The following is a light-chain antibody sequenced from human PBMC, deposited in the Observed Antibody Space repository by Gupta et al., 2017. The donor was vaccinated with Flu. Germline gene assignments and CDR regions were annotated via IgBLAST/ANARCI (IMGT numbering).Light chain of an antibody. CDR1: QGISSA. CDR2: DAS. V-gene: IGKV1D-13*01. Sequence: AIQLTQSPSSLSASVGDRVSITCRASQGISSALAWYQQKPGKAPNLLIYDASSLESGVPSRCSGSGSGTDFTLTISSLQPEDFTTYYCQQFNNYPHTFGQGTKLEIK. CDR3: QQFNNYPHT. J-gene: IGKJ2*01.